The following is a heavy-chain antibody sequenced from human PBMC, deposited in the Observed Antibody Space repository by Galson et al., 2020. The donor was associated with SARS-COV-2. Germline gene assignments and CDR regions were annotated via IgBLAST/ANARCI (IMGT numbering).Heavy chain of an antibody. CDR3: AKANIVVVITIHYFDY. D-gene: IGHD2-21*01. CDR1: GFTFSSCA. CDR2: ISGSDGST. Sequence: GGSLRLSCAASGFTFSSCAMNWVRQAPGKGLEWVSAISGSDGSTYYADSVKGRFTISRDNSKNTLYLQMNSLRAGDTAVYYCAKANIVVVITIHYFDYWGQGTLVTVSS. J-gene: IGHJ4*02. V-gene: IGHV3-23*01.